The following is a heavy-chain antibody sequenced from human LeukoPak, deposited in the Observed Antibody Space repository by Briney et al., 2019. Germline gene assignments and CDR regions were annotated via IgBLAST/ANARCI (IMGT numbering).Heavy chain of an antibody. Sequence: GGSLRLSCAASGFTLKSYTMNWVRQAPGKGLEWVSSISSSSYIYYADSVKGRFTISRDNAKNSLYLQMNSLRAEDTAVYYCVRGVGGDSRFDPWGQGTLVTVSS. D-gene: IGHD1-26*01. CDR3: VRGVGGDSRFDP. J-gene: IGHJ5*02. CDR1: GFTLKSYT. CDR2: ISSSSYI. V-gene: IGHV3-21*01.